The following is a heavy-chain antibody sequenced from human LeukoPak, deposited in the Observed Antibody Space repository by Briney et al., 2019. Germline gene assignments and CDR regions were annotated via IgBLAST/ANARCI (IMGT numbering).Heavy chain of an antibody. CDR2: IYYSGST. CDR1: GGSISSSSYY. J-gene: IGHJ3*02. D-gene: IGHD5-18*01. CDR3: ARERGVYSYGCAFDI. V-gene: IGHV4-39*02. Sequence: SETLSLTCTVSGGSISSSSYYWGWIRQPPGKGLEWIGSIYYSGSTYYNPSLKSRVTISVDTSKNQFSLKLSSVTAADTAVYYCARERGVYSYGCAFDIWGQGTMVTVSS.